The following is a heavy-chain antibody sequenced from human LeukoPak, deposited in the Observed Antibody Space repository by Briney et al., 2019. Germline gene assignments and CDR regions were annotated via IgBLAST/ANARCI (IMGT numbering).Heavy chain of an antibody. J-gene: IGHJ4*02. CDR1: GWSFSGYY. Sequence: SETLSLTCAVYGWSFSGYYWSWMRQPPGKGLEWIGEINHSGSTNYNQSLKSRVTTSVDTSKNQFFLKLSSATAAYTAVYYCARRAYRYYFDYWVQGTLVTVSS. CDR3: ARRAYRYYFDY. D-gene: IGHD1-14*01. V-gene: IGHV4-34*01. CDR2: INHSGST.